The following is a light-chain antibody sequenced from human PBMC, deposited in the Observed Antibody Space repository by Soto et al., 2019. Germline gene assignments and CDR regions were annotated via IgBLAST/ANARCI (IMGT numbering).Light chain of an antibody. CDR2: AAS. Sequence: AIQMTQSPSSLSASVGDRVTITCRATQDIREGFGWYQQKPGKAPKLLSYAASSLESEVPSRFSGIGSGSDFTLTISSLQPEDFATYFCLQDHGFPLTFGGGTKVEIK. J-gene: IGKJ4*01. CDR3: LQDHGFPLT. CDR1: QDIREG. V-gene: IGKV1-6*01.